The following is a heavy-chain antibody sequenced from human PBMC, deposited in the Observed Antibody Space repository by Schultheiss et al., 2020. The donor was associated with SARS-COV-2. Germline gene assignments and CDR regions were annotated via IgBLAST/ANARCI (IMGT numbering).Heavy chain of an antibody. CDR2: IYPGDSDT. V-gene: IGHV5-51*01. J-gene: IGHJ4*02. CDR1: GYSFTSYW. D-gene: IGHD1-1*01. Sequence: GGSLRLSCKGSGYSFTSYWISWVRQMPGKGLEWMGVIYPGDSDTRYSPSFQGHVTISADKSISTAYLQWSSLKASDTAMYYCARRATGTPFDYWGQGTLVTVSS. CDR3: ARRATGTPFDY.